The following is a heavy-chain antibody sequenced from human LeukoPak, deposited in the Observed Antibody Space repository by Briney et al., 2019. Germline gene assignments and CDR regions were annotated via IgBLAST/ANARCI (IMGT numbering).Heavy chain of an antibody. CDR3: ARELIMTTVITKQLGAFDI. CDR1: GFTFSAYE. D-gene: IGHD4-23*01. Sequence: GGSLRLSCAASGFTFSAYEMNWVRQAPGKGLEWVSVIYSGGSTYYADSVKGRFTISSDNSKNTLYLQMNSLRAEDTAVYYCARELIMTTVITKQLGAFDIWGQGTMVTVSS. J-gene: IGHJ3*02. V-gene: IGHV3-66*01. CDR2: IYSGGST.